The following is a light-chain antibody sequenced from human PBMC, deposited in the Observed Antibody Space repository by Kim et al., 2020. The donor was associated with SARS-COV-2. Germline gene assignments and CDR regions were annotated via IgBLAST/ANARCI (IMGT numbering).Light chain of an antibody. Sequence: QSALTQPASVSGSPGQSITISCTGTTSDVGAYNYVSWYQQHPVKAPKLMIYDVNRRPSGVSNRFSGSKSGNTASLTISGLQAEDEADYYCSSYTSSRTWVFGGGTQLTVL. V-gene: IGLV2-14*01. CDR2: DVN. J-gene: IGLJ3*02. CDR1: TSDVGAYNY. CDR3: SSYTSSRTWV.